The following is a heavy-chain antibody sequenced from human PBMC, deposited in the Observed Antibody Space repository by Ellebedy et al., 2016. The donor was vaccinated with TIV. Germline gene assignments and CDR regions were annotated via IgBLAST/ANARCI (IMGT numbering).Heavy chain of an antibody. J-gene: IGHJ4*02. CDR2: IYHSGST. CDR3: ARGGGWLQLGYDY. D-gene: IGHD5-24*01. V-gene: IGHV4-4*02. Sequence: SETLSLTCAVSGGSISSSNWWSWVRQSPGKGLEWIGEIYHSGSTNYKPSLKSRVTISVDKSKNQFSLKLSSVTAADTAVYYCARGGGWLQLGYDYWGQGTLVTVSA. CDR1: GGSISSSNW.